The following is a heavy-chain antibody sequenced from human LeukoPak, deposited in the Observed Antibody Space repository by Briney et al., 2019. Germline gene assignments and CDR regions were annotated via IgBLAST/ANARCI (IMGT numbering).Heavy chain of an antibody. J-gene: IGHJ4*02. CDR3: ARWGWGSFYFEY. Sequence: SETLSLTCTVSGGSVSSASCYSSWIRQPPGKGLEWIGYIYYSGSTNYNPSLKSRVTISVDTSKNQFSLKLSSVPAADTAVYYCARWGWGSFYFEYWGQGTLVTVSS. V-gene: IGHV4-61*01. CDR1: GGSVSSASCY. D-gene: IGHD3-16*01. CDR2: IYYSGST.